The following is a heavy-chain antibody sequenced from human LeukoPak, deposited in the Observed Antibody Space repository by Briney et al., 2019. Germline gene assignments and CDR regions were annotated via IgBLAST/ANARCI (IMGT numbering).Heavy chain of an antibody. J-gene: IGHJ5*02. Sequence: PGGSLRLSCAASGFTFSSYSMNWVRQAPGKGLEWVSYISSSSSTIYYADSVKGRFTISRDNVRNSLYLQMNSLRAEDTAMYYCARDAGNSGYGCDLWGQGTLVTVSS. CDR1: GFTFSSYS. D-gene: IGHD5-12*01. CDR2: ISSSSSTI. CDR3: ARDAGNSGYGCDL. V-gene: IGHV3-48*01.